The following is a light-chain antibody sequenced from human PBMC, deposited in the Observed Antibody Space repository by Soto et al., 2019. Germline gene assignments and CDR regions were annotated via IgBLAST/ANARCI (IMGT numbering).Light chain of an antibody. J-gene: IGLJ1*01. Sequence: QSALTQPASVFGSPGQSITISCTGTSSDVGSYNFVSWYQQHPGKAPKLMIYEVSRRPSGVSNRCSGSKSGNTASLTISGRQPEDEADYCCTSDTASSTLVFGGGTKLTVL. CDR1: SSDVGSYNF. CDR3: TSDTASSTLV. V-gene: IGLV2-14*03. CDR2: EVS.